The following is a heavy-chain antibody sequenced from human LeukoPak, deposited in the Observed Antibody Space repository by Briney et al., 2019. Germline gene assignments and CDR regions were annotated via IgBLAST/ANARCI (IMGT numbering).Heavy chain of an antibody. CDR1: GGSISSGDHY. D-gene: IGHD3-9*01. J-gene: IGHJ4*02. V-gene: IGHV4-30-4*01. CDR3: ARDRSGLRYFDLLL. Sequence: SETLSLTCTVSGGSISSGDHYWSWIRQPPGKGLEWIGYIYNSGSSYYNPSLKSRVTISVDTSKNQFSLRLSSVTAADTAVYYCARDRSGLRYFDLLLWGQGTLVTVSS. CDR2: IYNSGSS.